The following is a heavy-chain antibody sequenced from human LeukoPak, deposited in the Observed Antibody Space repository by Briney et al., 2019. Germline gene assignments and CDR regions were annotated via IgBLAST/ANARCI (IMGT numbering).Heavy chain of an antibody. CDR2: IIPIFGTA. CDR3: ARNQQLVRAYYYYMDV. V-gene: IGHV1-69*01. D-gene: IGHD6-13*01. J-gene: IGHJ6*03. Sequence: SVKVSCKACGGTFSSYAISWVRQAPGQGLEWMGGIIPIFGTANYAQKFQGRVTITADESTSTAYMELSSLRSEDTAVYYCARNQQLVRAYYYYMDVWGKGTTVTVSS. CDR1: GGTFSSYA.